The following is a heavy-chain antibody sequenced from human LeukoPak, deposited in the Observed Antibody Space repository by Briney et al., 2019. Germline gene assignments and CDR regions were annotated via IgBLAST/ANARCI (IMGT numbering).Heavy chain of an antibody. D-gene: IGHD6-13*01. V-gene: IGHV4-34*01. J-gene: IGHJ4*02. CDR1: GGSFSGYY. Sequence: SETLSLTCAVYGGSFSGYYWSWIRQPPGKGLEWIGEINHSGSTNYNPSLKSRVTISVDTSKNQFSLKLSSVTAADTAVYYCARDHYSSSWIDYWGQGTLVTVSP. CDR3: ARDHYSSSWIDY. CDR2: INHSGST.